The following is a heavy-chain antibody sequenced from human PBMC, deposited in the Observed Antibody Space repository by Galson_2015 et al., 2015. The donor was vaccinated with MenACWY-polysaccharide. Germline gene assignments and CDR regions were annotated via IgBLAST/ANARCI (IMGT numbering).Heavy chain of an antibody. J-gene: IGHJ4*02. Sequence: SLRLSCAASGFTFGSYAMSWVRQAPGKGLEWVSSISYNSGSTYYSDSVKGRFTISRDNSKNTLYLQMNRLRADDTALYYCAKVEFSSPFDYWGQGTLVTVSS. CDR3: AKVEFSSPFDY. V-gene: IGHV3-23*01. CDR2: ISYNSGST. CDR1: GFTFGSYA. D-gene: IGHD6-6*01.